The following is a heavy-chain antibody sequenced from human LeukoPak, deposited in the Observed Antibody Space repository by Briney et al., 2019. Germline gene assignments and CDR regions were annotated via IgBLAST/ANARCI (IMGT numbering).Heavy chain of an antibody. D-gene: IGHD4-11*01. J-gene: IGHJ1*01. CDR3: AKDAQRGFDYSNSLQN. V-gene: IGHV3-33*06. CDR2: IWSDGSDK. CDR1: GFTFSHYG. Sequence: GGSLRLSCAASGFTFSHYGMHWVRQTPGAGVEWVAGIWSDGSDKYYAKSVKGRFTSSRDNSKNSLFLQMNSLRAEDTAVYYCAKDAQRGFDYSNSLQNWGQGVLVTVSS.